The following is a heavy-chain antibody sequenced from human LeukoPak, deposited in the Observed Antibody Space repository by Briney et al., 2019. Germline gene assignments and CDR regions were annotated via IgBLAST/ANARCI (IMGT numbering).Heavy chain of an antibody. CDR2: IRYDGSNK. D-gene: IGHD6-13*01. J-gene: IGHJ4*02. CDR3: AKPYSSSYYFDY. Sequence: GGSLRLSCAASGFTFSSYGMHWVRQAPGKGLEWVAFIRYDGSNKYYADSVKGRFTISRDNSKNTLYLQMNSLRAEDTAVYYCAKPYSSSYYFDYWGRGTLVTVSS. CDR1: GFTFSSYG. V-gene: IGHV3-30*02.